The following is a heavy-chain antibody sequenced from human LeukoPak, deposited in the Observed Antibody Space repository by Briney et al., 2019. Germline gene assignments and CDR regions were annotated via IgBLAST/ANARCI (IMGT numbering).Heavy chain of an antibody. J-gene: IGHJ4*02. V-gene: IGHV3-53*01. CDR1: GFTVNSNY. D-gene: IGHD6-13*01. CDR3: ASRIAASGRYYFDY. CDR2: IYTGGST. Sequence: GGSLRLSCAASGFTVNSNYMSWVRQAPGKGLEWVSVIYTGGSTYYADSVTGRFTISRDNSKNTLYLQMNSLRAEGTAVYYCASRIAASGRYYFDYWGQGTLVTVSS.